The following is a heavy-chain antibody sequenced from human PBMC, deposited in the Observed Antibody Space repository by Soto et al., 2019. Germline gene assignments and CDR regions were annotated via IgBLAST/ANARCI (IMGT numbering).Heavy chain of an antibody. J-gene: IGHJ4*02. CDR1: GGTFSSYT. CDR2: IIPILGIA. Sequence: QVQLVQSGAEVKKPGSSVKVSCKTSGGTFSSYTISWVRQAPGQGLEWMGRIIPILGIANYAQKFQGRVTITADESTSTAYMELSSLRSEDTAVYYCASSYGDYSVGYWGQGSLVTVSS. V-gene: IGHV1-69*02. D-gene: IGHD4-17*01. CDR3: ASSYGDYSVGY.